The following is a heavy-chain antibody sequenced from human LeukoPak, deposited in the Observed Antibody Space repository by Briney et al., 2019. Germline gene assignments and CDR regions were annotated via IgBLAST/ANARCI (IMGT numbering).Heavy chain of an antibody. V-gene: IGHV3-30*18. J-gene: IGHJ4*02. CDR1: GFTFSSYG. Sequence: GGSLRLSCAASGFTFSSYGMHWVRQAPGKGLEWVAVISYDGSNKYYADSVKGRFTISRDNPKNTLYLQMNSLRAEDTAVYYCAKGPLFDYWGQGTLVTVSS. CDR3: AKGPLFDY. CDR2: ISYDGSNK.